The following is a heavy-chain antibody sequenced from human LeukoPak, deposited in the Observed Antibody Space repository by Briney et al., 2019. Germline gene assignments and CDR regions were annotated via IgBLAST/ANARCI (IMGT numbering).Heavy chain of an antibody. J-gene: IGHJ4*02. V-gene: IGHV3-74*01. CDR3: ATGKGIQYPSFAY. D-gene: IGHD5-24*01. CDR2: INSDGSST. CDR1: GFTFSSYW. Sequence: QTGGSLRLSCAASGFTFSSYWMHWVRQGPGKGLVWVSRINSDGSSTSYADSVKGRFTISRDNAKNTLYLQMNSLRAEDTALYYCATGKGIQYPSFAYWGQGALVTVSS.